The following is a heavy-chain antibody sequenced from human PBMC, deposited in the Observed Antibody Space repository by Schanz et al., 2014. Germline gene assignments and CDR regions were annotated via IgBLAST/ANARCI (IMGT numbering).Heavy chain of an antibody. J-gene: IGHJ4*02. Sequence: QGQLVESEGEVKKPGASVKVSCKASGYIFIGYFIHWVRQAPGQGLEWMGWINPGSGDTKYSPKFQGRVTMTRDTSITTAYMELNRLTYDDTAVYYCARDDGFSSGWGQGTLVTVSS. D-gene: IGHD6-19*01. CDR1: GYIFIGYF. CDR2: INPGSGDT. CDR3: ARDDGFSSG. V-gene: IGHV1-2*02.